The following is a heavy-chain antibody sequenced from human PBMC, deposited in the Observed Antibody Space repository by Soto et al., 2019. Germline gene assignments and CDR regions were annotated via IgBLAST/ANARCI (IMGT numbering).Heavy chain of an antibody. CDR2: IYYSGST. J-gene: IGHJ2*01. V-gene: IGHV4-59*01. CDR3: ARGYWYFDL. Sequence: QVQLQESGPGLVKPSETLSLTCTVSGGSISSYYWSWIRQPPGKGLEWIGYIYYSGSTNYNPSLKRRVTISVDTSKNQFSLKLSSVTAADTAVYYCARGYWYFDLWGRGTLVTVSS. CDR1: GGSISSYY.